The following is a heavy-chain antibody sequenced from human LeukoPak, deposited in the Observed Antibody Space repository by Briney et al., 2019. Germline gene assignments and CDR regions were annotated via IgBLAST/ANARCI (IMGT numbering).Heavy chain of an antibody. V-gene: IGHV3-23*01. D-gene: IGHD6-19*01. Sequence: GGSLRLSCAASGFTFSTYAMTWVRQAPGKGLEWVSAISIGGNTFYADPVKGRFTISRDNSKNTLYLQMSSLRAEDTAAYYCARIVQWPKGFDHWGQGTLVTVST. CDR2: ISIGGNT. J-gene: IGHJ4*02. CDR1: GFTFSTYA. CDR3: ARIVQWPKGFDH.